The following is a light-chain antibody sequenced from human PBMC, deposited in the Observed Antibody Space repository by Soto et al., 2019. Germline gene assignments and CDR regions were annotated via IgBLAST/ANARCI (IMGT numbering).Light chain of an antibody. J-gene: IGKJ2*01. V-gene: IGKV3-20*01. Sequence: EIVLTQSPGTLSLSPGERATLSCWSSQRISNSYLAWYQQKPGQAPRLLLYDASSRATGIPDRVSGSGSGTDFTLTISRLEPEDFAVYYCQQYARPPYAFGQGTKVDIK. CDR2: DAS. CDR1: QRISNSY. CDR3: QQYARPPYA.